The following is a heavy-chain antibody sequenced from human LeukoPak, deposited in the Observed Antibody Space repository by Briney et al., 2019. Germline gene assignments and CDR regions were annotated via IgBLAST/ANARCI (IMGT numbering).Heavy chain of an antibody. Sequence: GGSLRLSCVASGFTFRNYWMTWVRQAPGKGLEWVANIHKDGSEKYFVASVRGRCTISRDNAKDSLYLQMRSLRAEDTAVYYCVRGSSGTVVRGVAWAWFDPWGQGTLVTVSS. D-gene: IGHD3-10*01. CDR1: GFTFRNYW. J-gene: IGHJ5*02. CDR3: VRGSSGTVVRGVAWAWFDP. V-gene: IGHV3-7*05. CDR2: IHKDGSEK.